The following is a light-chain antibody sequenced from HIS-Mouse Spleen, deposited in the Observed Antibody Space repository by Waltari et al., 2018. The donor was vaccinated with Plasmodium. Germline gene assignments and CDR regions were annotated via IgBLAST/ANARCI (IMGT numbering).Light chain of an antibody. J-gene: IGLJ2*01. CDR3: QVWDSSTVV. Sequence: SYELTQPLSVSVALGQTARITCGGNNIGSKNVHWYQQKPGQAPVLVIYRDSNRPAGSPEGFAGSNSGNTATLTISRAQAGDEADYYCQVWDSSTVVFGGGTKLTVL. CDR2: RDS. V-gene: IGLV3-9*01. CDR1: NIGSKN.